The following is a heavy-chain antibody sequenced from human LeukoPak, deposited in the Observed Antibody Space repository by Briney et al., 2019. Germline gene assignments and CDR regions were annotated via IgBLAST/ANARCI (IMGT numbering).Heavy chain of an antibody. D-gene: IGHD1-26*01. CDR2: IYYSGST. V-gene: IGHV4-39*07. CDR1: GGSISSSSYY. Sequence: PSETLSLTCTVSGGSISSSSYYWGWIRQPPGKGLEWIGSIYYSGSTYYNPSLKSRVTISVDTSKNQFSLKLSSVTAADTAVYYCAKIFGLGGSYYVWDYWGQGTLVTVSS. CDR3: AKIFGLGGSYYVWDY. J-gene: IGHJ4*02.